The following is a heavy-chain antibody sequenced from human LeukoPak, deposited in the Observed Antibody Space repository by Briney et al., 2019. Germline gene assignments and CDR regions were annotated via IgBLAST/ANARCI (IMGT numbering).Heavy chain of an antibody. V-gene: IGHV4-28*03. CDR3: ARVQDYYDSSGYYYVSVVAQNYYFDY. Sequence: SDTLSLTCAVSGYSITSSSWWGWIRQPPGKGLEWIGYIYHSGTTYYNPSLKSRVTISVDTSKNQFSLKLSSVIAADTAVYYCARVQDYYDSSGYYYVSVVAQNYYFDYWGQGTLVTVSS. CDR1: GYSITSSSW. D-gene: IGHD3-22*01. J-gene: IGHJ4*02. CDR2: IYHSGTT.